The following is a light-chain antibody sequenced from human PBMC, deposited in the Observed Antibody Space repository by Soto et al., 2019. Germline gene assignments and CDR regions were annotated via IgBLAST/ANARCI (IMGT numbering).Light chain of an antibody. V-gene: IGKV3-15*01. CDR1: QSVRNF. CDR2: GAS. J-gene: IGKJ1*01. CDR3: QQYSNWPSWT. Sequence: EKVMTQSPATLSMSPGERATLSCRASQSVRNFLAWYQQKPGQAPRLLIYGASTRATGIPARFSGSGSETEFTLTISSLQSEDFAVYYCQQYSNWPSWTFGQGTKVEVK.